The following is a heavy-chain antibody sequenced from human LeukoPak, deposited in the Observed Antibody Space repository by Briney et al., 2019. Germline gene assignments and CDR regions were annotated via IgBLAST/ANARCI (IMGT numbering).Heavy chain of an antibody. V-gene: IGHV3-9*01. D-gene: IGHD3-22*01. CDR3: ARRMYYYDSGGYSYYFDY. CDR2: ISWNGGTL. Sequence: GRSLRLSCAASGFTFNDYALHWVRQAPGKGLEWVSGISWNGGTLDYADSVKGRFTISRDNAKNSLYLQMNSLRAEDTALYYCARRMYYYDSGGYSYYFDYWGQGTLVTVSS. J-gene: IGHJ4*02. CDR1: GFTFNDYA.